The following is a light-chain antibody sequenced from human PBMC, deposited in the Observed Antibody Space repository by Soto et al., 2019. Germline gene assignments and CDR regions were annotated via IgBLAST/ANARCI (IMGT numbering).Light chain of an antibody. CDR2: LAS. CDR1: QSISSW. J-gene: IGKJ1*01. V-gene: IGKV1-5*03. CDR3: QQYNTYPWT. Sequence: DIQMTQSPSTLSASVGDRVSITCRASQSISSWLAWYQQKPGQAPTLLIYLASSLQTGAPSRFSGSGVGTDFTLTISSLQPDDFATYYCQQYNTYPWTFGQGTKVDIK.